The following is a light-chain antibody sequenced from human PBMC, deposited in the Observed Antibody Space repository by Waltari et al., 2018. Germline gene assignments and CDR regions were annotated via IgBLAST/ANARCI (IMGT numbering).Light chain of an antibody. V-gene: IGKV3-15*01. J-gene: IGKJ4*01. CDR1: ETIRRN. CDR3: QHHSSWPLT. Sequence: EIVMRQSPATLFVSPGERATLSCRSIETIRRNFLAWYQQKTGQAPRLLIYGISTRATGIPARFSGSWSGTEFTLTISSLQSEDFAVYYCQHHSSWPLTFGGGTKVEIK. CDR2: GIS.